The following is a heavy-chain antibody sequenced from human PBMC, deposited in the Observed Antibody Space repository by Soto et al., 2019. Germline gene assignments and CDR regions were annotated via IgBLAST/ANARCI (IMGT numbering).Heavy chain of an antibody. D-gene: IGHD4-17*01. CDR2: ISAYNGNT. CDR3: ARGDGDSDY. V-gene: IGHV1-18*01. Sequence: QVQLVQSGAEVKKPGASVKVSCKASGYTFSSYGITWVRQAPGQGLEWMGWISAYNGNTKFAQKLQGRVTMTTDTSTNTAYMELRSLRSADTAVYYCARGDGDSDYWGQGTLVTVSS. CDR1: GYTFSSYG. J-gene: IGHJ4*02.